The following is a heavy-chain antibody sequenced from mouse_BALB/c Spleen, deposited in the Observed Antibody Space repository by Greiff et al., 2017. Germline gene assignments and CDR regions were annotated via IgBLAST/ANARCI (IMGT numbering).Heavy chain of an antibody. J-gene: IGHJ4*01. CDR3: ARAYGKYAMDY. V-gene: IGHV5-9-3*01. Sequence: EVQLVESGGGLVKPGGSLKLSCAASGFTFSSYAMSWVRQTPEKRLEWVATISSGGSYTYYPDSVKGRFTISRDNAKNTLYRQMSSLRSEDTAMYYCARAYGKYAMDYWGQGTSVTVSS. CDR2: ISSGGSYT. D-gene: IGHD2-1*01. CDR1: GFTFSSYA.